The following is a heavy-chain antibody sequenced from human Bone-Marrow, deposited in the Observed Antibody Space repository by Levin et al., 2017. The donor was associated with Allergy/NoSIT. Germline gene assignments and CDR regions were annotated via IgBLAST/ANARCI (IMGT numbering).Heavy chain of an antibody. Sequence: SCAASGFTFSSYAMSWVRQAPGKGLEWVSAISGSGGSTYYADSVKGRFTISRDNSKNTLYLQMNSLRAEDTAVYYCAKPVQGLKRMATAHFDYWGQGTLVTVSS. CDR2: ISGSGGST. J-gene: IGHJ4*02. V-gene: IGHV3-23*01. D-gene: IGHD5-24*01. CDR1: GFTFSSYA. CDR3: AKPVQGLKRMATAHFDY.